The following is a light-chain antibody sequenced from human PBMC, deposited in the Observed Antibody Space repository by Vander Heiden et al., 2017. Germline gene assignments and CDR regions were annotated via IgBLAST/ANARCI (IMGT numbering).Light chain of an antibody. CDR2: GTS. V-gene: IGKV3-20*01. Sequence: LVSARSRVTLGLSLGQSSTLFFKHSQSITSDYLAWSQQQPVQAPRIVIYGTSRRDTGLPDKLSGGGCWTDFTLDIGRLGPEEFTEYYCEKSDLSLSFGPGTTVDIK. CDR1: QSITSDY. J-gene: IGKJ3*01. CDR3: EKSDLSLS.